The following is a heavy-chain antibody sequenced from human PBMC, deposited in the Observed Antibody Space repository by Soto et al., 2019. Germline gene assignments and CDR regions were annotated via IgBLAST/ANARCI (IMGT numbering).Heavy chain of an antibody. D-gene: IGHD3-22*01. CDR2: ISAYNGNT. CDR1: GYTFTGYY. V-gene: IGHV1-18*04. CDR3: ARGSYDSTWFDP. Sequence: ASVKVSCKASGYTFTGYYMHWVRQAPGQGLEWMGWISAYNGNTNYAQKLQGRVTMTTDTSTSTAYMELRSLRSDDTAVYYCARGSYDSTWFDPWGQGTLVTVSS. J-gene: IGHJ5*02.